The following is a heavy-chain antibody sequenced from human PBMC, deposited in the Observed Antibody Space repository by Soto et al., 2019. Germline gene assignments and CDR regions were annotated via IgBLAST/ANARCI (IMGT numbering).Heavy chain of an antibody. CDR2: ISSTSSTI. D-gene: IGHD4-17*01. CDR3: AGYYGATYFRH. V-gene: IGHV3-48*04. Sequence: PGGSLRLSCAASGFTFNSYGMHWVRQASGKGLEWVSYISSTSSTIYYADSVRGRFTISRDNAKNSLFLQMNSLRAEDTAVYYCAGYYGATYFRHWGLGTLVTVSS. CDR1: GFTFNSYG. J-gene: IGHJ1*01.